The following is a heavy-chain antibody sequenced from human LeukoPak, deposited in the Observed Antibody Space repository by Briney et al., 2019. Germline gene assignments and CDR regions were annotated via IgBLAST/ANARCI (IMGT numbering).Heavy chain of an antibody. J-gene: IGHJ4*02. CDR2: IWTNGNNK. Sequence: GRSLRLSCAASGFTSSTYGMHWVRQAPGKGLEWLAVIWTNGNNKYYAESVKGRFTISRDNFKNTLDLQLNSLRAEDRGVYYCVKERSPVVGFDYWGRGTLVTVSS. D-gene: IGHD2-21*01. CDR3: VKERSPVVGFDY. CDR1: GFTSSTYG. V-gene: IGHV3-33*06.